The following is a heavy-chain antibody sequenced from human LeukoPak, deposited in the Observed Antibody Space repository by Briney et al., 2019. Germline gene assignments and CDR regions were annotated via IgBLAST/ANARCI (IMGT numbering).Heavy chain of an antibody. Sequence: RTGGSLRLSCAASGFTFDDYGMSWVRQAPGKGLEWVSGINWNGGSTGYADSVKGRFTISRDNAKNSLYLQMNSLRAEDTALYYCARDSTTVTTGTHYYYYMDVWGKGTTVTVSS. CDR2: INWNGGST. CDR1: GFTFDDYG. V-gene: IGHV3-20*04. D-gene: IGHD4-17*01. J-gene: IGHJ6*03. CDR3: ARDSTTVTTGTHYYYYMDV.